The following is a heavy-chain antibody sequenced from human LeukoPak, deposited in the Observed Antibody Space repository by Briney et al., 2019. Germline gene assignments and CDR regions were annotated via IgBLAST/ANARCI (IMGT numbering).Heavy chain of an antibody. V-gene: IGHV3-48*03. J-gene: IGHJ6*04. Sequence: GGSLRLSCAASGFTFSSYEMNWVRQAPGKGLEWVSYISSSGSTIYYADSVKGRFTISRDNAKNSLYLQMNSLRAEDTAVYYCARGFPSYYGILTGYFYRNGMDVWGKGTTVTVSS. CDR3: ARGFPSYYGILTGYFYRNGMDV. CDR2: ISSSGSTI. CDR1: GFTFSSYE. D-gene: IGHD3-9*01.